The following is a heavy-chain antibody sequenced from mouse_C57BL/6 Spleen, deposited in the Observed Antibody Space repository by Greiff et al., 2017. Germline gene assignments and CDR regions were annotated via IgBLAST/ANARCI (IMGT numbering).Heavy chain of an antibody. CDR2: IDPETGGT. D-gene: IGHD2-3*01. Sequence: VQLKESGAELVRPGASVTLSCKASGYTFTDYEMHWVKQTPVHGLEWIGAIDPETGGTAYNQKFKGKAILTADKSSSTAYMELRSLTSEDSAVYYCTGLLDYFDYWGQGTTLTVSS. CDR1: GYTFTDYE. V-gene: IGHV1-15*01. CDR3: TGLLDYFDY. J-gene: IGHJ2*01.